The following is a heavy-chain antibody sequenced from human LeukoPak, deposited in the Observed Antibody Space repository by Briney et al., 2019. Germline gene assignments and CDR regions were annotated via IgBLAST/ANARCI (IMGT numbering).Heavy chain of an antibody. J-gene: IGHJ5*02. CDR1: GGSIDSNS. CDR2: IYYSGTT. Sequence: PSETLSLTCTVSGGSIDSNSWTWIRQPAGKVLEWIGYIYYSGTTNYNPSLKSRVTMSVDMSKNQFSLKLSSVTAADTAVYYCARRSSSWKNWFDPWGQGTLVTVSS. D-gene: IGHD6-13*01. V-gene: IGHV4-59*01. CDR3: ARRSSSWKNWFDP.